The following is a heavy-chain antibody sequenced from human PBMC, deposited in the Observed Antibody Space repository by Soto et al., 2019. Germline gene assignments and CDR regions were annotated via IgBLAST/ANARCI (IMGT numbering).Heavy chain of an antibody. CDR3: AHSTYYDSRAYYYPFDY. Sequence: QITLKESGPTLVKPTQTLTLTCTFSGFSLSTSGVGVGWIRQPPGKALEWLALISWDDDQRYSPSLKSRLTITKATSKPQVVLTMTNMDPVDTATYYCAHSTYYDSRAYYYPFDYWGQGTLVTVSS. J-gene: IGHJ4*02. V-gene: IGHV2-5*02. D-gene: IGHD3-22*01. CDR1: GFSLSTSGVG. CDR2: ISWDDDQ.